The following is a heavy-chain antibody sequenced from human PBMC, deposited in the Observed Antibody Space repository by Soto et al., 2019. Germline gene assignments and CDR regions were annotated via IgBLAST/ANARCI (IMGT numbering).Heavy chain of an antibody. D-gene: IGHD3-22*01. CDR3: ARSPFYYDSSGYYGDFYYFDY. J-gene: IGHJ4*02. Sequence: PSETLSLTCTVSGGSISICDYYWGWIRQPPGKGLEWIGSIYYSGITYYNPSLKSRVTISVDTSNNQFSLKLSSVPAADTSVYYCARSPFYYDSSGYYGDFYYFDYWGQGTLVTVSS. CDR1: GGSISICDYY. V-gene: IGHV4-39*01. CDR2: IYYSGIT.